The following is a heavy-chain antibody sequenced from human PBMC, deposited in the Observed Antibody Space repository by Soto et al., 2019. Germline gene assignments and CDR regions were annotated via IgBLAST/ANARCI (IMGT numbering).Heavy chain of an antibody. V-gene: IGHV3-48*03. CDR1: GSTFSTSE. CDR2: ISGSGSVI. CDR3: ASVNLRFSYGIDV. J-gene: IGHJ6*02. Sequence: GGSLRLSCAASGSTFSTSEMHWVRQAPGKGLEWLSFISGSGSVIYYADSVKGRFTISRDNAKNLMYLQMNSLKAEDTAVYFCASVNLRFSYGIDVWGQGTTVTVSS. D-gene: IGHD3-3*01.